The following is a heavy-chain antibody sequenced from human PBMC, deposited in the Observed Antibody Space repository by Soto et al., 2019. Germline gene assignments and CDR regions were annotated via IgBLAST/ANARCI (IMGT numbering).Heavy chain of an antibody. J-gene: IGHJ4*02. CDR1: GGSISSSSYY. D-gene: IGHD3-16*01. CDR2: IYYSGST. Sequence: SETLSLTCTVSGGSISSSSYYWGWIRQPPGKGLEWIGSIYYSGSTYYNPSLKSRVTISVDTSKNQFSLKLSSVTAADTAVYYCASIALTGNDYIQTYYFDYWGQGTLVTVSS. V-gene: IGHV4-39*01. CDR3: ASIALTGNDYIQTYYFDY.